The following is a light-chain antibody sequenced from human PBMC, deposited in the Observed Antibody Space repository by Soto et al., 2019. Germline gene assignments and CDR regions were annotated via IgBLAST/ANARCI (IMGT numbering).Light chain of an antibody. CDR1: QDISNY. CDR3: QQYDNPRVFT. Sequence: DIQMTQSPSSLSASVGDRVTITCQASQDISNYLNWYQQKPGKAPKLLIYDASNLETGVPSRFSGSRSGTDFTFTISSLQPEDIATYYCQQYDNPRVFTFGPGTKVDI. V-gene: IGKV1-33*01. J-gene: IGKJ3*01. CDR2: DAS.